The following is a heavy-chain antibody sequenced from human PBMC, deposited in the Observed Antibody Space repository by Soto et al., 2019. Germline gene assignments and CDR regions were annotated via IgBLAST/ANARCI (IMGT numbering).Heavy chain of an antibody. V-gene: IGHV3-72*01. Sequence: EVQLVESGGDLVQPGGSLRLSCAASGFTFSDHYMDWVRQAPGKGLEWVGRIRKKVNSYTTEYAASVKGRFTISRDDSKNSLYLKMNSLKREDTAVYYCTNLGVGTEMPFDSWGQGALVTVSS. D-gene: IGHD1-26*01. CDR1: GFTFSDHY. CDR3: TNLGVGTEMPFDS. J-gene: IGHJ4*02. CDR2: IRKKVNSYTT.